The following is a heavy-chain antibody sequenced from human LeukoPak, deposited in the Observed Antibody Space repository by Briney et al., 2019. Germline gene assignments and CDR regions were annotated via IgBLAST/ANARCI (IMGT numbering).Heavy chain of an antibody. Sequence: ASEKVSCKASGYSYTGYYMHWVRQATGQGLEWMGWTNPNSGGTNYAQTFQGWVTMTRDTSISTAYMELSRLRSDDTAVYYCARSITIIEAFDIWGQGTMVTVSS. V-gene: IGHV1-2*04. J-gene: IGHJ3*02. CDR3: ARSITIIEAFDI. CDR2: TNPNSGGT. CDR1: GYSYTGYY. D-gene: IGHD3-22*01.